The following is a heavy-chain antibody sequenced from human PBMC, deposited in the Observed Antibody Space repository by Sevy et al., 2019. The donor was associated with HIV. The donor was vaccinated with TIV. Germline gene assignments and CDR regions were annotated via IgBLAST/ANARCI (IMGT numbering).Heavy chain of an antibody. CDR1: GFTFSSYA. D-gene: IGHD3-22*01. V-gene: IGHV3-23*01. CDR3: AKEGYQSSGYYH. CDR2: FSGSGGYT. J-gene: IGHJ5*02. Sequence: GGSLRLSCAASGFTFSSYAMTWVRQAPGKGLEWVSDFSGSGGYTYYADSVKGRFTISRDNSKKTLDLEMHSLRAEDTAVYYCAKEGYQSSGYYHWGQGTLVTVSS.